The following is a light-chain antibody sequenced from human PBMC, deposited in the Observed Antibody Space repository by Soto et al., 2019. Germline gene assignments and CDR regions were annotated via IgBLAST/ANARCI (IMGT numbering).Light chain of an antibody. CDR3: SSFASTHTYV. Sequence: QSALTQPASVSGSPGQSITISCTGTSSDVAFYNHVSWYQQHLGKAPKLLMYEVNNRPLGFSHRFSGSKSGNTASLTISGLQAEDEADYYCSSFASTHTYVFGTRTKVTVL. CDR1: SSDVAFYNH. V-gene: IGLV2-14*01. CDR2: EVN. J-gene: IGLJ1*01.